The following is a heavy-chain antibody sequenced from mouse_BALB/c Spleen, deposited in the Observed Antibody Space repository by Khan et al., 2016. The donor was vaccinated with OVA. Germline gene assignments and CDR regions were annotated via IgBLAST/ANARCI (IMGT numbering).Heavy chain of an antibody. J-gene: IGHJ4*01. V-gene: IGHV1-69*02. Sequence: VQLQQSGAELVKPGAPVKLSCKASGYTFTSYWMNWVKQRPGRGLEWIGRIDPSDSETHYNQKFKDKATLTVDKSSSTAYIQLSSLTSEDSAVLYWARDQVGNYFYAMDYWGQGTSVTVSS. D-gene: IGHD2-1*01. CDR3: ARDQVGNYFYAMDY. CDR1: GYTFTSYW. CDR2: IDPSDSET.